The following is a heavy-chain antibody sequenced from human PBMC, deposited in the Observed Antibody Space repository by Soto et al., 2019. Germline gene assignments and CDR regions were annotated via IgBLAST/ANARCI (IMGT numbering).Heavy chain of an antibody. D-gene: IGHD3-10*01. CDR2: IYYLGGT. J-gene: IGHJ4*02. Sequence: SETLSLTCSVSGGSMSEYFWSWIRQSPGKGLEWIGYIYYLGGTDYNPSLKSRVTISVDTSKRQFSLRLTSVTAADTAVYYCARDGYDGSGSPYPAYWGPGTQVTVSS. V-gene: IGHV4-59*01. CDR1: GGSMSEYF. CDR3: ARDGYDGSGSPYPAY.